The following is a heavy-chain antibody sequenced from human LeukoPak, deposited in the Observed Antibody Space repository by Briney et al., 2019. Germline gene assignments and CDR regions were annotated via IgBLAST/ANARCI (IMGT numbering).Heavy chain of an antibody. V-gene: IGHV1-18*01. D-gene: IGHD6-19*01. CDR3: ARDRATSGWYQDDY. Sequence: SVKVSCKAYGYSFTSYGITWVRQAPGQGLEWMGWISGYNGKRNYAQKIQGRVTMTADTSTSTAYMELRSLRSDDTAMYYCARDRATSGWYQDDYWGQGTQVTVSS. CDR2: ISGYNGKR. J-gene: IGHJ4*02. CDR1: GYSFTSYG.